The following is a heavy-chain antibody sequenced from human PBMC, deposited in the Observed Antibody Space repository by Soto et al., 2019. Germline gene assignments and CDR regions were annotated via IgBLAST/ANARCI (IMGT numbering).Heavy chain of an antibody. CDR3: ARDLSVWGSYRYSDY. CDR2: IKQDGSEK. Sequence: GGSLRLSCAASGFTFSSYWMSWVRQAPGKGLEWVANIKQDGSEKYYVDSVKGRFTISRDNAKNSLYLQMNSLRAEDTAVYCCARDLSVWGSYRYSDYWGQGTLVTVSS. J-gene: IGHJ4*02. CDR1: GFTFSSYW. V-gene: IGHV3-7*03. D-gene: IGHD3-16*02.